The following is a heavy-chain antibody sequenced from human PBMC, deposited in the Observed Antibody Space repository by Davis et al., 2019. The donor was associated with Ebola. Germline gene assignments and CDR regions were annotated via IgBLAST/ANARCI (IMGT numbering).Heavy chain of an antibody. V-gene: IGHV4-4*02. CDR2: IYHSGST. Sequence: SETLSLTCAVSGGSISSSNWWSWVRQPPGKGLEWIGEIYHSGSTNYNPSLKSRATISVDTSKNQFSLKLSSVTAADTAVYYCARVSDGIAAAGPNYYYYGMDVWGQGTTVTVSS. CDR3: ARVSDGIAAAGPNYYYYGMDV. CDR1: GGSISSSNW. D-gene: IGHD6-13*01. J-gene: IGHJ6*02.